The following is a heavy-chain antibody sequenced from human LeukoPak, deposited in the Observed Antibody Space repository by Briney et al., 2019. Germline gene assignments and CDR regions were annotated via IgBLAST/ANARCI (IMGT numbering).Heavy chain of an antibody. D-gene: IGHD2/OR15-2a*01. CDR2: ISNSGDFT. CDR1: GFTFSSYA. Sequence: GGSLRLSCAASGFTFSSYAMSCVRQAPGKGLEWVSSISNSGDFTYYADSVKGRFTISRDNSQNTLYLQVNRLRAEDAALYYCAKEKTNIWYDAFDIWGQGTMVTVSS. J-gene: IGHJ3*02. V-gene: IGHV3-23*01. CDR3: AKEKTNIWYDAFDI.